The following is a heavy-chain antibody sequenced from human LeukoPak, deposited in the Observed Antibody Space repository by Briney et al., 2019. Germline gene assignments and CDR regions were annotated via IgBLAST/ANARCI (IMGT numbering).Heavy chain of an antibody. CDR2: IYYSGST. Sequence: SETLSLTCSVSGGSVSSYYWSWIRQPPGKGLEWIGYIYYSGSTSYNPSLKSRVTISVDTSKNQFSLELSSVTAADTAVYYCAREGIYSSSSYFDYWGQGTLDTVSS. D-gene: IGHD6-6*01. J-gene: IGHJ4*02. CDR3: AREGIYSSSSYFDY. CDR1: GGSVSSYY. V-gene: IGHV4-59*02.